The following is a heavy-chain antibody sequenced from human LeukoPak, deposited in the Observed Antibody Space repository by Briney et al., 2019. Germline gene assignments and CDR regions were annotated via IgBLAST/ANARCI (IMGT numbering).Heavy chain of an antibody. J-gene: IGHJ5*02. CDR1: GFTFSSYA. V-gene: IGHV3-23*01. CDR3: AKSSHRDYSGLGSYYRTPIGFDP. Sequence: PGGSLRLSCAASGFTFSSYAMSWVRQAPGKGLEWVSGISGSGATTYYADSVKGRFTISRDNSKNTLYLQVNSLRAEDTAVYYCAKSSHRDYSGLGSYYRTPIGFDPWGQGTLVTVSS. D-gene: IGHD3-10*01. CDR2: ISGSGATT.